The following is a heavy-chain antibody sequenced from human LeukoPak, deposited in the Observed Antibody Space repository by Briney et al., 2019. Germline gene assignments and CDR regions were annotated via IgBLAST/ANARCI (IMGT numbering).Heavy chain of an antibody. J-gene: IGHJ4*02. V-gene: IGHV3-23*01. Sequence: PGGSLRLPCAASGFTFSSYAMSWVRQAPGKGLEWVSAISGSGGSTYYADSVKGRFTISRDNSKNTLYLQMNSLRAEDTAVYYCAEDVVRTGAYFDYWGQGTLVTVSS. CDR3: AEDVVRTGAYFDY. D-gene: IGHD7-27*01. CDR2: ISGSGGST. CDR1: GFTFSSYA.